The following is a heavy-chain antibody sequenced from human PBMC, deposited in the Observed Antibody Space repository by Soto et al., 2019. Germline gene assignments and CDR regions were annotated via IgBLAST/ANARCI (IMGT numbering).Heavy chain of an antibody. V-gene: IGHV1-69*01. CDR1: GGTFSSYA. CDR3: ARGSPIVVVITTHYYYGMDV. CDR2: IIPIFGTA. Sequence: QVQLVQSGAEVKKPGSSVKVSCKASGGTFSSYAISWVRQAPGQGLEWMGGIIPIFGTANYAQKFQGRVTITADESTSTAYMELSSLRAEDTAVYYCARGSPIVVVITTHYYYGMDVWGQGTTVTVSS. J-gene: IGHJ6*02. D-gene: IGHD3-22*01.